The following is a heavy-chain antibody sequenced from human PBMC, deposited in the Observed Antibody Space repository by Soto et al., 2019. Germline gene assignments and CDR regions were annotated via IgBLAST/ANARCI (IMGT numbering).Heavy chain of an antibody. Sequence: PSETLSLTCTFSGCSFISISNHYCSWIRQPPGKGLEWIGYISYSGSTSYNPSLKSRLIISVDTSQNQVSLKLASVTAADTAVYYCARVSAGYYDSSGSPAFDIWGQGTMVTVSS. CDR1: GCSFISISNHY. J-gene: IGHJ3*02. D-gene: IGHD3-22*01. CDR3: ARVSAGYYDSSGSPAFDI. CDR2: ISYSGST. V-gene: IGHV4-59*08.